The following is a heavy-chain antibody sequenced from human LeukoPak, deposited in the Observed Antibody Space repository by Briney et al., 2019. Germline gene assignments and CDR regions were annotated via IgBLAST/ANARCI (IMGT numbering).Heavy chain of an antibody. J-gene: IGHJ6*02. Sequence: PGGSLRLPCAASGFTFSSYSMNWVRQAPRKGLEWVSSISSSSYIYYADSVKGRFTISRDNAKNSLYLQMNSLRAEDTAVYYCAREKQPYYDFWSGYSRSRYYGMDVWGQGTTVTVSS. CDR3: AREKQPYYDFWSGYSRSRYYGMDV. V-gene: IGHV3-21*01. D-gene: IGHD3-3*01. CDR2: ISSSSYI. CDR1: GFTFSSYS.